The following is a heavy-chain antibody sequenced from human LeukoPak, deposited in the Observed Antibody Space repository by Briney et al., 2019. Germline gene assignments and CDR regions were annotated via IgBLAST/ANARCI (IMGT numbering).Heavy chain of an antibody. D-gene: IGHD2-15*01. CDR2: IHYSGST. J-gene: IGHJ4*01. CDR1: GGSITNYY. Sequence: SETLSLTCTVSGGSITNYYWTWIRQPPGKGLEWIGYIHYSGSTNYNPSLKSRVTISVDTSKNQFSLKLSSVTAADTAVYYCARVGYCSGGSCYLEWFLSYWGQEPWSPSPQ. V-gene: IGHV4-59*01. CDR3: ARVGYCSGGSCYLEWFLSY.